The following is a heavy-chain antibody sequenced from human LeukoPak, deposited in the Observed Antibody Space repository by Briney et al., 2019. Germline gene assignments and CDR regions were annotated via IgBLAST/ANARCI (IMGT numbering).Heavy chain of an antibody. V-gene: IGHV3-23*01. Sequence: GGSLRLSCAASGFRFSNYAMTWVRQAPGKGLEWVSGISDSGGSTYYADSVKGRFTISRDKSRSTMYLQMNSLRVEDTAVYYCAKAHGGGSSKANLYSDYWGQGTLVTVSS. CDR3: AKAHGGGSSKANLYSDY. J-gene: IGHJ4*02. CDR2: ISDSGGST. D-gene: IGHD6-6*01. CDR1: GFRFSNYA.